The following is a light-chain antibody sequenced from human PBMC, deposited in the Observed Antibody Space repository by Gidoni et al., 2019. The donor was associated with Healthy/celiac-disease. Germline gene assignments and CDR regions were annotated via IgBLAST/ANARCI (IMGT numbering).Light chain of an antibody. CDR1: SSNIGAGYD. CDR2: GNS. J-gene: IGLJ2*01. V-gene: IGLV1-40*01. CDR3: QSYDSSLSGSGV. Sequence: QSVLTQPPSVSVAPGQRVTISCPGSSSNIGAGYDVHWYQQLPGTAPKLLIYGNSNRPSGGPDRFSGSKSGTSASLAITGLQAEDEADYYCQSYDSSLSGSGVFGGGTKLTVL.